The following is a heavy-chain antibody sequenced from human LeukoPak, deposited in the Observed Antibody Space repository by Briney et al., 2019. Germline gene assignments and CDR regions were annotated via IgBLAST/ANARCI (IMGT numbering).Heavy chain of an antibody. Sequence: SETLSLTCTVSGDSISIYYWSWIRQPAGKGLEWIGRIYTSGGTNYNPSLKSRVTMSVDTSKNQFSLKLSSVTAADTAVYYCARGPSIVTRAFDYWGQGTLVTVSS. J-gene: IGHJ4*02. CDR3: ARGPSIVTRAFDY. CDR2: IYTSGGT. D-gene: IGHD5-12*01. V-gene: IGHV4-4*07. CDR1: GDSISIYY.